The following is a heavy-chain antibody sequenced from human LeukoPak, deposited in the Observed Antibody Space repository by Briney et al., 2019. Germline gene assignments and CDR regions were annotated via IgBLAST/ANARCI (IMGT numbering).Heavy chain of an antibody. V-gene: IGHV1-69*06. CDR1: GGTFSSYA. CDR3: ARSRTVTTLAPLGY. Sequence: ASVKVSCKASGGTFSSYAISWVRQAPGQGLAWMGGIIPIFGTANYAQKFQGRVTITADKSTSTAYMELSSLRSEDTAVYYCARSRTVTTLAPLGYWGQGTLVTVSS. D-gene: IGHD4-17*01. J-gene: IGHJ4*02. CDR2: IIPIFGTA.